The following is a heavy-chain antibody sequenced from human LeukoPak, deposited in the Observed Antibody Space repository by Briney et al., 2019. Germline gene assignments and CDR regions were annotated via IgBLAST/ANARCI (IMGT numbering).Heavy chain of an antibody. D-gene: IGHD3-10*01. CDR3: ASGRITMVRGVITNNPYYFDY. CDR2: IYYSGST. Sequence: PSQTLSLTCTVSGGSISSGGYCWRWIRQHPGKGLEWIGYIYYSGSTYYNPSLKSRVTRSVDTSKNQFSLKLSSVTAADTAVYYCASGRITMVRGVITNNPYYFDYWGQGTLVTVSS. CDR1: GGSISSGGYC. V-gene: IGHV4-31*03. J-gene: IGHJ4*02.